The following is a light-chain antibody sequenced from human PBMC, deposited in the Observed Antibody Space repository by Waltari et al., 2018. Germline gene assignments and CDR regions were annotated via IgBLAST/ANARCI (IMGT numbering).Light chain of an antibody. Sequence: DIVMTQSPDSLAVSLGERATINCKSSQSVLYSSNNKNYLAWYQQQPGQPPKLRIYWAATRESGVPDRFSGSGSGTDFTLTISSLQAEDVAVYYCQQYYSTPFTFGPGTKVDIK. CDR1: QSVLYSSNNKNY. CDR3: QQYYSTPFT. CDR2: WAA. V-gene: IGKV4-1*01. J-gene: IGKJ3*01.